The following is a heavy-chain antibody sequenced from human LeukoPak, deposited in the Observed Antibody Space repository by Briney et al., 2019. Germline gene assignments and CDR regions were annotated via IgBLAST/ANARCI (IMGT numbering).Heavy chain of an antibody. CDR1: GGSIRSGGYY. V-gene: IGHV4-31*03. J-gene: IGHJ4*02. D-gene: IGHD3-22*01. CDR3: ARAGYDSSGYSTYYFDY. Sequence: SETLSLTCIVSGGSIRSGGYYWSWIRQYPGMGLEWIGYIYYSGNAYYNPSPTSRVTISVDASKNQFSLKLSSVTAADTAVYYCARAGYDSSGYSTYYFDYWGQGTLVTVSS. CDR2: IYYSGNA.